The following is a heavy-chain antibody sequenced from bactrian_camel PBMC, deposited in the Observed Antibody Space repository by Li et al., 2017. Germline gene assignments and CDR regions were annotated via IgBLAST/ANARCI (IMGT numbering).Heavy chain of an antibody. CDR3: TRGSWRNGV. CDR1: SYAVRLYS. Sequence: QLVESGGGSVQTGGSLRLSCASSSYAVRLYSMAWFRQAPGKPRERGGLASIDVDGSTRYADSVKDRFTISLDKDNGKNTLYLQLNNLTIEDTAMYYCTRGSWRNGVRGQGTQVTVS. CDR2: SIDVDGST. V-gene: IGHV3S44*01. J-gene: IGHJ4*01. D-gene: IGHD5*01.